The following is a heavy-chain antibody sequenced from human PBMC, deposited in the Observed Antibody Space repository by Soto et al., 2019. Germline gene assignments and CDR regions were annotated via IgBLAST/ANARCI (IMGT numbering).Heavy chain of an antibody. CDR1: GRTIICGCYS. CDR2: FSHTGGT. V-gene: IGHV4-30-2*01. CDR3: ARLNGDPDS. D-gene: IGHD7-27*01. Sequence: SETLSLTFSSSGRTIICGCYSWTWIRQPPGEGLEWIGYFSHTGGTYYNPSLKSRVIISIDGSKNHLSLKLKSVTAADTAVYYCARLNGDPDSWGQG. J-gene: IGHJ4*02.